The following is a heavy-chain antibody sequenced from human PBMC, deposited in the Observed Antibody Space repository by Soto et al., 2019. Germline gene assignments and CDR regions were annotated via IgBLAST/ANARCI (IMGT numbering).Heavy chain of an antibody. CDR2: IYYSGNT. D-gene: IGHD2-2*01. J-gene: IGHJ4*02. Sequence: PSETLSLTCTVSGDSISSSSYYWGWIRQPPGKGLEWIGSIYYSGNTFYNPSLKSRVTISVVTSMNQFSLKLNSVTAADTAVYYCASHCSSASCYLPAFDYWGQGTLVTVS. V-gene: IGHV4-39*01. CDR3: ASHCSSASCYLPAFDY. CDR1: GDSISSSSYY.